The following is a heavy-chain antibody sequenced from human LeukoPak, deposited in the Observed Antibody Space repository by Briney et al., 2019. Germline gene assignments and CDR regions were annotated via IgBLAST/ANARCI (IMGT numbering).Heavy chain of an antibody. D-gene: IGHD2-21*02. CDR2: IYHSGST. Sequence: PSGTLSLTCAVSGGSISSSNWWSWVRQPPGKGLEWIGEIYHSGSTNYNPSLKSRVTISVDKSKNQFSLKLSSVTAAGTAVYYCARFFYCGGDCSDYWGQGTLVTVSS. V-gene: IGHV4-4*02. CDR1: GGSISSSNW. CDR3: ARFFYCGGDCSDY. J-gene: IGHJ4*02.